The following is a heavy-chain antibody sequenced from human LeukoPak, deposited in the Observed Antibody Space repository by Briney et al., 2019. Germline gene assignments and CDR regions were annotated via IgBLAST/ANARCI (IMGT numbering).Heavy chain of an antibody. CDR1: GFTFSRYD. Sequence: GGSLRLSCAASGFTFSRYDMHWVRQTIGKGLEWVSTIDTAGDTHYPGSVKGRFTISRENAKNSLYLQMNSLRAGDTAVYYCARDFLYYGMDVWGQGTTVTVSS. CDR3: ARDFLYYGMDV. J-gene: IGHJ6*02. CDR2: IDTAGDT. V-gene: IGHV3-13*01. D-gene: IGHD2/OR15-2a*01.